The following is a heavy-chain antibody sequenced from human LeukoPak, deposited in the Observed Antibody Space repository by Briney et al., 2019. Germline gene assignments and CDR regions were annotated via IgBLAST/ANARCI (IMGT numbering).Heavy chain of an antibody. Sequence: SETLSLTCAVYGGSFSGYYWGWIRQPPGKGLEWIGSIYHSGSTYYNPSLKSRVTISVDTSKNQFSLKLSSVTAADTAVYYCARRPAGSGAFDIWGQGTMVTVSS. V-gene: IGHV4-38-2*01. CDR1: GGSFSGYY. CDR2: IYHSGST. CDR3: ARRPAGSGAFDI. D-gene: IGHD3-10*01. J-gene: IGHJ3*02.